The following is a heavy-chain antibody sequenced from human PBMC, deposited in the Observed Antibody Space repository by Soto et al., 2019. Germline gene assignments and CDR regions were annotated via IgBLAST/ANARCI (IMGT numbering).Heavy chain of an antibody. CDR2: ISSSSSTI. CDR3: ASCARSGPGSYWYFDL. Sequence: EVQLVESGGGLVQPGGSLRLSCAASGFTFSSYSMNWVRQAPGKGLEWVSYISSSSSTIYYADSVKGRFTISRDNAKNSLYLQMNSLRAEDTAVYYCASCARSGPGSYWYFDLWGRGTLVTVSS. D-gene: IGHD1-26*01. V-gene: IGHV3-48*01. J-gene: IGHJ2*01. CDR1: GFTFSSYS.